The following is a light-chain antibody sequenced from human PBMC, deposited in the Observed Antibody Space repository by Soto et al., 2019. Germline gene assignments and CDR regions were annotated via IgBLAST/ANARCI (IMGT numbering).Light chain of an antibody. CDR1: QSVSSSY. CDR3: QQYGSSPT. V-gene: IGKV3-20*01. J-gene: IGKJ1*01. CDR2: DVS. Sequence: EIVLTQSPGTLSLSPGERATLSCRSSQSVSSSYLAWYQHKPGQAPRLLIYDVSSRATGIPDRFSGSGSGTDFLLTSSRLEPEDFAVYFCQQYGSSPTFGQGTKVEIK.